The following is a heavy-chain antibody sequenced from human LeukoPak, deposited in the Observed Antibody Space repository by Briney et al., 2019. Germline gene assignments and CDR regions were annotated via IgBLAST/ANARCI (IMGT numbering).Heavy chain of an antibody. J-gene: IGHJ4*02. V-gene: IGHV4-38-2*02. CDR3: ARSTKRFLEWYPLGY. CDR1: DSSISSDYY. D-gene: IGHD3-3*01. Sequence: PSETMSLTCTVSDSSISSDYYWGWIRQSPGKGLEWIASIYRDGSTYQKPSLRRRLTISVDTSKNQFSLRLSSVTAADTAVYYCARSTKRFLEWYPLGYWGQGTLVTVSS. CDR2: IYRDGST.